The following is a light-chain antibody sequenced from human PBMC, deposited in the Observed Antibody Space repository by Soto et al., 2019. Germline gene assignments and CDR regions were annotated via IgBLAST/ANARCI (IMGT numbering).Light chain of an antibody. CDR1: SGDVGAYNY. V-gene: IGLV2-14*01. CDR2: DVT. CDR3: SSYTSNTTPYV. Sequence: QSALTQPASVSGSPGQSIAISCTGTSGDVGAYNYVSWYQQHPGKVPKLVIYDVTNRPSGVSDRFSGSKSGNTASLTISGLQAEDEADYYCSSYTSNTTPYVFGTGTKLTVL. J-gene: IGLJ1*01.